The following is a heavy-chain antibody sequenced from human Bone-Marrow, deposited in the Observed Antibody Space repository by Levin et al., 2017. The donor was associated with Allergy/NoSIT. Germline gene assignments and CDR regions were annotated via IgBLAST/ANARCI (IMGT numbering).Heavy chain of an antibody. Sequence: ASVKVSCKASGYTFTGYYMHWVRQAPGQGLEWMGWINCDSGATKYAQKFQDRVTMTRDTSISTAYMELSRLTSDDTAVYFCAREQGGENYWGQGTLVTVSS. CDR3: AREQGGENY. V-gene: IGHV1-2*02. CDR1: GYTFTGYY. D-gene: IGHD3-16*01. CDR2: INCDSGAT. J-gene: IGHJ4*02.